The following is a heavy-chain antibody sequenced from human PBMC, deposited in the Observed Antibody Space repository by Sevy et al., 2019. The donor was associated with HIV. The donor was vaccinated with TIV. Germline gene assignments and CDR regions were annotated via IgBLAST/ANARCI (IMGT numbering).Heavy chain of an antibody. CDR2: ISSTGNYI. V-gene: IGHV3-21*01. CDR1: GFTFSSYT. D-gene: IGHD4-17*01. CDR3: AIGSHDYGDYDRDVGFDY. J-gene: IGHJ4*02. Sequence: GGSLRLSCADSGFTFSSYTMNWVRQAPGKGLEWVSSISSTGNYIYYADSLKGRFSISRDNAKNSLYLQMNSLRAEDTAVYYCAIGSHDYGDYDRDVGFDYWGQGTLVTVSS.